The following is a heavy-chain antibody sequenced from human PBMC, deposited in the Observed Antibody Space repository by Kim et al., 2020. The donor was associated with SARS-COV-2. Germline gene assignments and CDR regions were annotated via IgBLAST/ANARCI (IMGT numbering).Heavy chain of an antibody. CDR2: INHSGST. V-gene: IGHV4-34*01. Sequence: SETLSLTCAVYGGSFSGYYWSWIRQPPGKGLEWIGEINHSGSTNYNPSLKSRVTISVDTSKNQFSLKLSSVTAADTAVYYCVRGDKGRRRVPGGLRDGM. J-gene: IGHJ6*01. D-gene: IGHD3-10*01. CDR1: GGSFSGYY. CDR3: VRGDKGRRRVPGGLRDGM.